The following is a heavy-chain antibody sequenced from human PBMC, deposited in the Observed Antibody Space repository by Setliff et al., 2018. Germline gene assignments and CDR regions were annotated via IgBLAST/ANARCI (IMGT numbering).Heavy chain of an antibody. Sequence: SETLSLTCNVSGVSIANTASYWSWIRQPPGKGLEWIGHVYDTGSTKYSPSLKGRVTISMDTSVNEFSLRLTSVTAADTAMYYCASRDYYDNRGSLDFWGQGTLVTVSS. D-gene: IGHD3-22*01. CDR1: GVSIANTASY. CDR3: ASRDYYDNRGSLDF. CDR2: VYDTGST. J-gene: IGHJ4*02. V-gene: IGHV4-61*05.